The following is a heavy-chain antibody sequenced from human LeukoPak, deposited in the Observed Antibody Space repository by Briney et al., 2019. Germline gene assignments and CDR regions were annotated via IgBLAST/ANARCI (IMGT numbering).Heavy chain of an antibody. D-gene: IGHD6-13*01. J-gene: IGHJ4*02. Sequence: PSETLSLTCTVSGGSITSSYWGWIRQPPGKGLEFIGYIFYSGTTNFNPSLKSRVTLSVDTSKNQFSLRLNSVTAADTAVYYCARGGSAAKYYFDSWGQGTLVTVSS. V-gene: IGHV4-59*01. CDR2: IFYSGTT. CDR3: ARGGSAAKYYFDS. CDR1: GGSITSSY.